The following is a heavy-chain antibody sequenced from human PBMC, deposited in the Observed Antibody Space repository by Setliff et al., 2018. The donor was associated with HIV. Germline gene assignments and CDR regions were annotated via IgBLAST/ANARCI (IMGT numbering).Heavy chain of an antibody. J-gene: IGHJ6*03. CDR2: INPNSGGT. CDR1: GYTFTDYY. CDR3: ARDAGHIVVVVAAYYYYMDV. D-gene: IGHD2-15*01. Sequence: ASVKVSCKASGYTFTDYYMHWVRQAPGQGLEWMGWINPNSGGTNYAQKFQGRVTMTRDTSISTAYMELSRLRSDDTAVYYCARDAGHIVVVVAAYYYYMDVWGKGTTVTVS. V-gene: IGHV1-2*02.